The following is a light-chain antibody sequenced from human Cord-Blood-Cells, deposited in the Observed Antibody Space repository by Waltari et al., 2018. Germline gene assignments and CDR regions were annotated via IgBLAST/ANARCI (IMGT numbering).Light chain of an antibody. V-gene: IGLV1-47*01. Sequence: QSVLTQPPSAYGTPGQRVTISCSGSSSNIGSNYVYWYQQLPGTAPKLLIYRNKRRPSGVPDRISGSKCGTSASLARSGLRSEDEADYYCAAWDDSLSGWVFGGGTKLTVL. CDR3: AAWDDSLSGWV. J-gene: IGLJ3*02. CDR2: RNK. CDR1: SSNIGSNY.